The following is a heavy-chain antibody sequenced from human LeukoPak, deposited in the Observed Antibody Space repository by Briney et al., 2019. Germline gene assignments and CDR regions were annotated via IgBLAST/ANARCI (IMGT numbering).Heavy chain of an antibody. CDR2: SYHNGGT. CDR1: GGSFSSYY. D-gene: IGHD6-13*01. J-gene: IGHJ4*02. CDR3: ARGVYIAAAQYGY. V-gene: IGHV4-59*01. Sequence: PSETLSLTCTVSGGSFSSYYWSWIREPPGKGLEWIGYSYHNGGTNYNPSLKSRVTISVDTSKNQFSLKLSSVTAADTAVYYCARGVYIAAAQYGYWGQGTLVTVSS.